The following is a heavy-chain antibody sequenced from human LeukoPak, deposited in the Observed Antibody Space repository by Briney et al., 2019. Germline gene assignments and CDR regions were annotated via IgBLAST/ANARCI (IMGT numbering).Heavy chain of an antibody. CDR3: ARDGDIVVVPAASTFDY. CDR2: ISAYNGNT. V-gene: IGHV1-18*01. CDR1: GYTFTSYG. D-gene: IGHD2-2*01. J-gene: IGHJ4*02. Sequence: ASVKVSCKASGYTFTSYGISWVRQAPGQGLEWMGWISAYNGNTNYAQKLQGRVTMTTGTSTSTAYMELRSLRSDDTAVYYCARDGDIVVVPAASTFDYWGQGTLVTVSS.